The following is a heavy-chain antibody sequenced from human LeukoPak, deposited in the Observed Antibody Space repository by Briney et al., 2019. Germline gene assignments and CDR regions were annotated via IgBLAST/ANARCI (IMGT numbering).Heavy chain of an antibody. V-gene: IGHV1-2*02. J-gene: IGHJ5*01. CDR3: ARDVYRFLRWNFDS. Sequence: ASVKVSCKASGFTLNAYYMHWVRQAPGQRLEWIGWINPNSGRANYVQKFQGRVNMTRGTSVSAVHMELSGLQSDDTAVYFCARDVYRFLRWNFDSWGQGTLITVSS. D-gene: IGHD3-3*01. CDR1: GFTLNAYY. CDR2: INPNSGRA.